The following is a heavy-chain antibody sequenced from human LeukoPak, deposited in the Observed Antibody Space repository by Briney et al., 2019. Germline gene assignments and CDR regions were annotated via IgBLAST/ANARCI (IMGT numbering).Heavy chain of an antibody. CDR1: GFXFSSYA. V-gene: IGHV3-23*01. D-gene: IGHD6-19*01. J-gene: IGHJ4*02. Sequence: GGSLRLSCAASGFXFSSYAISWVRQAPGKGLEWVSAISGSGGSTYYADSVKGRFTISRDNSKNTLYLQMNSLRAEDTAVYYCAKDRGSSGWFDYWGQGTLVTVSS. CDR2: ISGSGGST. CDR3: AKDRGSSGWFDY.